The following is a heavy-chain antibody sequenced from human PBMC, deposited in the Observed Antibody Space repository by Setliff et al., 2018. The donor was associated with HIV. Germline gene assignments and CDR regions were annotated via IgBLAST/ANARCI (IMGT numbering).Heavy chain of an antibody. Sequence: PSETLSLTCAVSGGSISDDKWWDWVRQPPGKGLEWIGEISQSGSTNYNPSLKSRVTISVDKSKNQFSLKLSSVTAADTAVYYCARGPARAVARPGWLDPWGQGTLVTVSS. CDR2: ISQSGST. CDR1: GGSISDDKW. D-gene: IGHD6-19*01. V-gene: IGHV4-4*02. J-gene: IGHJ5*02. CDR3: ARGPARAVARPGWLDP.